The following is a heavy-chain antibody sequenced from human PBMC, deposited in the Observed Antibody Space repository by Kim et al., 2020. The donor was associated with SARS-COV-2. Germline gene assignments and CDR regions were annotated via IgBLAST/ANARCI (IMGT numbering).Heavy chain of an antibody. V-gene: IGHV4-39*07. J-gene: IGHJ5*02. CDR3: ARVSLSSYNIYNWFDP. D-gene: IGHD3-22*01. CDR2: IYYRGST. Sequence: SETLSLTCTLSGDSISSSNYYWGWIRQPPGKGLEWIGNIYYRGSTYYNLSLKSRITISVDTSKNQFSLKLNSVTAADTAVYYCARVSLSSYNIYNWFDPWGQGTLATVSS. CDR1: GDSISSSNYY.